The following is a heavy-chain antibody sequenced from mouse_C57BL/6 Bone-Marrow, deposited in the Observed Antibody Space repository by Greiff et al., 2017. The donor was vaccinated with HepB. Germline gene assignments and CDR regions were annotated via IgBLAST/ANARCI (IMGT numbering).Heavy chain of an antibody. Sequence: QVQLQQSGAELARPGASVKLSCKASGYTFTSYGISWVKQRTGQGLEWIGEIYPRSGNTYYNEKCKGKATLTADKSSSTAYMELRSLTSEDSAVYFCASDDYDGYFDVWGTGTTVTVSS. J-gene: IGHJ1*03. CDR2: IYPRSGNT. CDR3: ASDDYDGYFDV. D-gene: IGHD2-4*01. CDR1: GYTFTSYG. V-gene: IGHV1-81*01.